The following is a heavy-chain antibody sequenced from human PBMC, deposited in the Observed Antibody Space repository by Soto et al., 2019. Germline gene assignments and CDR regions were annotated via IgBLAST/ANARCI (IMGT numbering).Heavy chain of an antibody. Sequence: PSETLSLTCAVYGGSFSGYYWSWIRQPPGKGLEWIGEINHSGSTNYNPSLKSRVTISVDTSKNQFSLKLSSVTAADTAVYYCARSRYDFWSGYYPRVVYYYYGMDVWGQGTTVTVS. J-gene: IGHJ6*02. V-gene: IGHV4-34*01. D-gene: IGHD3-3*01. CDR1: GGSFSGYY. CDR3: ARSRYDFWSGYYPRVVYYYYGMDV. CDR2: INHSGST.